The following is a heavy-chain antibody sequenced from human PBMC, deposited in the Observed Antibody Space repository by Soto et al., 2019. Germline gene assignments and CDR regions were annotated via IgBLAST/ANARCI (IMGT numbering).Heavy chain of an antibody. CDR1: GGSISSSSYY. CDR3: ARQTTYYYDSSGYYYFYFDY. J-gene: IGHJ4*02. Sequence: SETLSLTCTVSGGSISSSSYYWGWIRQPPGKGLEWIGSIYYSGSTYYNPSLKSRVTISVDTSKNQFSLKLSSVTAADTAVYYCARQTTYYYDSSGYYYFYFDYWGQGTLVTVSS. D-gene: IGHD3-22*01. CDR2: IYYSGST. V-gene: IGHV4-39*01.